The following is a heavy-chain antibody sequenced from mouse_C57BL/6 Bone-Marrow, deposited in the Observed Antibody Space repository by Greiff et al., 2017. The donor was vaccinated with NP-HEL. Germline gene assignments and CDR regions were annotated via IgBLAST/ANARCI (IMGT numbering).Heavy chain of an antibody. CDR2: FDPSDSYT. J-gene: IGHJ2*01. CDR3: ARDTTVVPTLDY. CDR1: GYTFTSYW. D-gene: IGHD1-1*01. Sequence: QVQLQQPGAELVKPGASVKLSCKASGYTFTSYWMQWVKQRPGQGLEWIGEFDPSDSYTNYNQKFKGKATLTVDKSSSTDYMQLSSLTSEDSSVYYCARDTTVVPTLDYWGQGTTLTVSS. V-gene: IGHV1-50*01.